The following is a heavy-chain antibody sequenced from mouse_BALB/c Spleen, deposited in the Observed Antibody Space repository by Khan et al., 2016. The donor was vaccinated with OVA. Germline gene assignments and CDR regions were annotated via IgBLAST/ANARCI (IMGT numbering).Heavy chain of an antibody. Sequence: EVKLLESGGGLVQPGGSLKLSCAASGFEFSRYWMSWVRQAPGKGLEWIGEINPDSNTINYTPSLKDKLIISRDNAKNTLYLQMSKVRSEDTALYYCARSGFYAMDYWGQGTSVTVSS. J-gene: IGHJ4*01. CDR1: GFEFSRYW. V-gene: IGHV4-1*02. CDR3: ARSGFYAMDY. D-gene: IGHD3-1*01. CDR2: INPDSNTI.